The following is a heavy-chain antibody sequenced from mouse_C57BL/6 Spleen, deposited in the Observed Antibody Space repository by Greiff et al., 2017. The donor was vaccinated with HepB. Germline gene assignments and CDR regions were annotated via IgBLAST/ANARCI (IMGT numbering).Heavy chain of an antibody. V-gene: IGHV2-6-1*01. J-gene: IGHJ3*01. D-gene: IGHD3-2*02. Sequence: VQLKESGPGLVAPSQSLSITCTVSGFSLTSYGVHWVRQPPGKGLEWLVVIWSDGSTTYNSALKSRLSISKDNSKSQVFLKMNSLQTDDTAMYYCARHGDSSGYSFAYWGQGTLVTVSA. CDR2: IWSDGST. CDR3: ARHGDSSGYSFAY. CDR1: GFSLTSYG.